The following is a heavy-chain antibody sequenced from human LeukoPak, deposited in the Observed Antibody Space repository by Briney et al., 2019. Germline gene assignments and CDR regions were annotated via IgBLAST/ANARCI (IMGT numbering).Heavy chain of an antibody. D-gene: IGHD2-8*01. Sequence: GGSLRLSCAASGFTFSTYSMNWVRQAPGKGLEWVSGINWNGGNTGYADSVKGRFTISRDNVKNSLYLQMNSLRGEDTALYYCARAPGVRYYYYMDVWGKGTTVTVSS. CDR3: ARAPGVRYYYYMDV. V-gene: IGHV3-20*04. J-gene: IGHJ6*03. CDR1: GFTFSTYS. CDR2: INWNGGNT.